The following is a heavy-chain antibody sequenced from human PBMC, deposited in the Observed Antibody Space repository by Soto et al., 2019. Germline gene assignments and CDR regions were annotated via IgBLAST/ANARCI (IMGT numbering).Heavy chain of an antibody. J-gene: IGHJ6*02. CDR1: GYIFVNYG. CDR2: ISPYTGNT. Sequence: QVQLVQSGDEVKKPGASVKVSCKASGYIFVNYGIAWVRQAPGQGLEWMGWISPYTGNTHSATKVQGRLTMTTDTATSTAYMDMASRTSDDTAVYYCVMVDNYVTPTPQDGWGQGTTVTVSS. CDR3: VMVDNYVTPTPQDG. V-gene: IGHV1-18*01. D-gene: IGHD3-16*01.